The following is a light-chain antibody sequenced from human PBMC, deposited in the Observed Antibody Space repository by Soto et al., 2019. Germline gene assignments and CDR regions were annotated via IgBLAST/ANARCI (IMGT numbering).Light chain of an antibody. CDR2: DVT. CDR1: TSDVGSYNY. J-gene: IGLJ3*02. Sequence: QSALTQPRSVSGSPGQSVTISCSGSTSDVGSYNYVSWYQQHPGKAPKLMIYDVTKRPSGVPDRFSGSKSGNTASLTISGLQTKDEADYYCCSYADSYTWVFGGGTQLTVL. CDR3: CSYADSYTWV. V-gene: IGLV2-11*01.